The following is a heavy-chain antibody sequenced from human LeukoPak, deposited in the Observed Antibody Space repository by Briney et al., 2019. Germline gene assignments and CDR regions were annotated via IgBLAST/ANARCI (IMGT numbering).Heavy chain of an antibody. CDR1: GGSFSGYY. CDR2: IYYSGST. D-gene: IGHD2-2*01. J-gene: IGHJ4*02. V-gene: IGHV4-59*01. Sequence: SETLSLTCAVYGGSFSGYYWSRIRQPPGKGLEWIGYIYYSGSTNYNPSLKSRVTISVDTSKNQFSLKLSSVTAADTAVYYCARGCSSNSCYSLFDYWGQGTLVTVSS. CDR3: ARGCSSNSCYSLFDY.